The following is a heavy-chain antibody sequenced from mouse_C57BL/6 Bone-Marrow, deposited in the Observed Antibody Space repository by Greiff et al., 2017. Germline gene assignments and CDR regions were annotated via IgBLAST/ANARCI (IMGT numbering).Heavy chain of an antibody. CDR1: GYTFTDYY. J-gene: IGHJ4*01. CDR3: ARQGVRGAMDY. Sequence: VQLQQSGAELVRPGASVKLSCKASGYTFTDYYINWVKQRPGQGLEWIARIYPGSGNTYYNEKFKGKATLTAEKSSSTAYMQLSSLTSEDSAVYFCARQGVRGAMDYWGQGTSVTVSS. D-gene: IGHD2-2*01. CDR2: IYPGSGNT. V-gene: IGHV1-76*01.